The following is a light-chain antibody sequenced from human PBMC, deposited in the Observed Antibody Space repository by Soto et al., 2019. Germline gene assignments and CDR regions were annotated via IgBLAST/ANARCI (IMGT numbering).Light chain of an antibody. V-gene: IGLV2-14*03. CDR3: NSFTTSSTYA. Sequence: QSALTQPASVSGSPGQSISISCTGTTSDVGRYNYVSWYQQHPGEAPKLMIYDVSYRPSWVSNRFSGSKSGITASLTISGLQAEDEADYYCNSFTTSSTYAFGTGTKVTVL. CDR2: DVS. CDR1: TSDVGRYNY. J-gene: IGLJ1*01.